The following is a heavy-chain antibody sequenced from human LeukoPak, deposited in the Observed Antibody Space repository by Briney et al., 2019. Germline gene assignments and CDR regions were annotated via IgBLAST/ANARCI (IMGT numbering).Heavy chain of an antibody. CDR2: INPNSGDT. Sequence: ASVKVSCKASGYSFTGYYMHWVRQDLRQGLQWMGWINPNSGDTEYAQQFQGRVTMTRDTSISTVYMELSSLRSDDTAVYYCARADSVPAGDYHYWYMDVWGKGTTVTVSS. CDR1: GYSFTGYY. D-gene: IGHD6-13*01. J-gene: IGHJ6*03. CDR3: ARADSVPAGDYHYWYMDV. V-gene: IGHV1-2*02.